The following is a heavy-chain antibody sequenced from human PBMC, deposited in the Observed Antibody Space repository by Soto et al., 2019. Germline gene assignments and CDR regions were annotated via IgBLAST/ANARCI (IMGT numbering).Heavy chain of an antibody. Sequence: SETLSLTCTVSGGSISSGGYSWTWIRQSPGKGLGWIGYTYQSGSAYYNPSLKSRVTISVDRSKNQFSLNLTSVTAADTAVYYCARDYYGMDVWGQGTTVT. J-gene: IGHJ6*02. CDR2: TYQSGSA. CDR1: GGSISSGGYS. CDR3: ARDYYGMDV. V-gene: IGHV4-30-2*06.